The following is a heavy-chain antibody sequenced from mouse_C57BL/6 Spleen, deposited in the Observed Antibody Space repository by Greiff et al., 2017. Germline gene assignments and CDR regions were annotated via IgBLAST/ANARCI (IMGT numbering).Heavy chain of an antibody. D-gene: IGHD1-1*01. CDR3: ARGDYGSSYERYYFDY. J-gene: IGHJ2*01. V-gene: IGHV1-69*01. Sequence: QVQLQQPGAELVMPGASVKLSCKASGYTFTSYWMHWVKQRPGQGLEWIGEIDPSDSYTNYNQKFKGKSTLTVDKSSSTAYMQLSSLTSEDSAVYYCARGDYGSSYERYYFDYWGPGTTLTVSS. CDR1: GYTFTSYW. CDR2: IDPSDSYT.